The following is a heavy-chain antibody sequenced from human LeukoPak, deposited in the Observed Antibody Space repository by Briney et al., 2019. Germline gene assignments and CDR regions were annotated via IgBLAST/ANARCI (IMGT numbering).Heavy chain of an antibody. CDR2: ISGSGGST. CDR3: AKDLYINYVFYYYGMDV. V-gene: IGHV3-23*01. D-gene: IGHD4-11*01. Sequence: GGSLRLSCGASGFTFSSYAMSWVRQAPGKGREWVAVISGSGGSTYYADSVKGRFTIARDNSKNTVQLQMNSLRAEDTAVYYCAKDLYINYVFYYYGMDVWGQGTTVTVSS. CDR1: GFTFSSYA. J-gene: IGHJ6*02.